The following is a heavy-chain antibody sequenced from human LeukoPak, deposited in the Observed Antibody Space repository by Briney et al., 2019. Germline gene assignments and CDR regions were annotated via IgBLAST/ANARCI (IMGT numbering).Heavy chain of an antibody. Sequence: SETLSLTCAVYGGSFSGYYWSWFRQPPGKGLEWIGEINHSGSTNYNPSLKSRVTVSVDTSKNQFSLKLSSVTAADTAVYYCARGGDRGVLFDYWGQGTLVTVSS. V-gene: IGHV4-34*01. CDR3: ARGGDRGVLFDY. J-gene: IGHJ4*02. D-gene: IGHD3-10*01. CDR2: INHSGST. CDR1: GGSFSGYY.